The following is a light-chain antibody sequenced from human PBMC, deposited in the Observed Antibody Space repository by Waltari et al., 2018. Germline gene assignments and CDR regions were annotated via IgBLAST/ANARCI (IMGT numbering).Light chain of an antibody. CDR1: QSFSSSY. Sequence: EIVLTPSPGTLSLSLRERATLSCRARQSFSSSYLAWYQQNPGQAPRLLIYGASSRATGIPDRFSGSGSGTDFTLTISRLEPEDFAVYYCQQYGSSPRTFGQGTKVEIK. CDR3: QQYGSSPRT. CDR2: GAS. J-gene: IGKJ1*01. V-gene: IGKV3-20*01.